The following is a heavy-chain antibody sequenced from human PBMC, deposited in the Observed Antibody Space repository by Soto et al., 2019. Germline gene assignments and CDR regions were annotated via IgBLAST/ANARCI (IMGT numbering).Heavy chain of an antibody. Sequence: PSETLSLTCAVYGGSFSCYYWSWIRQPPGKGLEWIGEINHSGSTNYNPSLKSRVTISVDTSKDQFSLKLSSVTAADTAVYYCARGGYYYGSGSYYNVGYYYYGMDVWGQGTTVTVSS. V-gene: IGHV4-34*01. CDR2: INHSGST. D-gene: IGHD3-10*01. CDR3: ARGGYYYGSGSYYNVGYYYYGMDV. CDR1: GGSFSCYY. J-gene: IGHJ6*02.